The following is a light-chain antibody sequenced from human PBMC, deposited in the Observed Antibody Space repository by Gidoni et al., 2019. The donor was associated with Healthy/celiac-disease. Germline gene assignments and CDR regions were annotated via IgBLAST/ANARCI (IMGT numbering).Light chain of an antibody. CDR2: AAS. Sequence: DIQMTQSPSSLSASVGDRVTITCRASQGISNYVAWYQQKPGKVPKLLIYAASTLQSGVPSRFIVSGSGTDFTLTISSLQPEDVATYYCQKYNSAPRTFGQGTKVEIK. CDR1: QGISNY. CDR3: QKYNSAPRT. J-gene: IGKJ1*01. V-gene: IGKV1-27*01.